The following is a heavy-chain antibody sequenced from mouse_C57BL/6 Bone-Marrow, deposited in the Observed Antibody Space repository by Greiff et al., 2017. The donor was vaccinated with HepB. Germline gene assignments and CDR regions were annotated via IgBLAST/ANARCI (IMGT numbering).Heavy chain of an antibody. CDR1: GYAFTNYL. D-gene: IGHD1-1*01. V-gene: IGHV1-54*01. J-gene: IGHJ1*03. Sequence: QVQLQQSGAELVRPGTSVKVSCKASGYAFTNYLIEWVKQRPGQGLEWIGVINPSDSYTNYNQKFKGKATLTVDTSSSTAYMQLSSLTSEDSAVYYCARLLLRYSYWYFDVWGTGTTVTVSS. CDR2: INPSDSYT. CDR3: ARLLLRYSYWYFDV.